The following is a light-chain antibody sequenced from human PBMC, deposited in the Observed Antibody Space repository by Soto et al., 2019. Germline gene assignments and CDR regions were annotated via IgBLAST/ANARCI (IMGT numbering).Light chain of an antibody. CDR1: QSVSSSY. V-gene: IGKV3-20*01. J-gene: IGKJ3*01. Sequence: EIVLTQSPGTLSLSPGERATLSCRASQSVSSSYLAWYQQKPGQAPRLLIYGASSRATGIPDRFSGSGSGTDFTLTISRLEPEDFAVYYCQQYGSSPLTFGPVTTVDIK. CDR2: GAS. CDR3: QQYGSSPLT.